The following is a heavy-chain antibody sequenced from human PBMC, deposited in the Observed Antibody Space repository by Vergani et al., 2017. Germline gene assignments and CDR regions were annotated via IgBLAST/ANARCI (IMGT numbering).Heavy chain of an antibody. Sequence: QLQLQESGPGLVKPSVTLSLTCSVSGASIRSSNYYWGSIRQPPGKGLEWIASIYYSGSTYYNPSLKSRVTISVDTSKNQFSLKLSSVTAADTAVYYCARHRGSGGFFPSSYFYGMDVWGHGTTVTVSS. D-gene: IGHD3-10*01. CDR1: GASIRSSNYY. J-gene: IGHJ6*02. CDR2: IYYSGST. CDR3: ARHRGSGGFFPSSYFYGMDV. V-gene: IGHV4-39*01.